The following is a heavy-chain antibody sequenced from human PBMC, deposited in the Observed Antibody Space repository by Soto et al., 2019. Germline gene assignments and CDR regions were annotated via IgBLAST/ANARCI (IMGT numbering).Heavy chain of an antibody. CDR2: IKSKTDGGTT. V-gene: IGHV3-15*01. CDR3: TSDPGGCSSTSCYNP. J-gene: IGHJ5*02. D-gene: IGHD2-2*02. CDR1: GFTFSNAW. Sequence: TGESLKLSCAVSGFTFSNAWMSWVRQAPGKGLEWVGRIKSKTDGGTTDYAAPVKGRFTISRDDSKNTLYLQMNSLKTEDTAVYYCTSDPGGCSSTSCYNPWGQGTLVTVSS.